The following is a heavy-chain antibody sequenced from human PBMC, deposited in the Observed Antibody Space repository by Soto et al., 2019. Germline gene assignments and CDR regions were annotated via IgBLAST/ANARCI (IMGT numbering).Heavy chain of an antibody. V-gene: IGHV3-48*02. CDR1: GFTFSSYS. J-gene: IGHJ6*02. CDR2: ISSSSSTI. D-gene: IGHD7-27*01. Sequence: GGSLRLSCAASGFTFSSYSMNWVRQAPGKGLEWVSYISSSSSTIYYADSVKGRFTISRDNAKNSLYLQMNSLRDEDTAVYYCAREEDNWGYYYYGMDVWGQGTTVTVSS. CDR3: AREEDNWGYYYYGMDV.